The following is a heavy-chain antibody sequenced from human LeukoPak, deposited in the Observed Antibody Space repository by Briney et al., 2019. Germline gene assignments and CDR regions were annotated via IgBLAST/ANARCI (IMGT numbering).Heavy chain of an antibody. J-gene: IGHJ4*02. CDR1: GGSISSYY. V-gene: IGHV4-59*12. CDR2: VYYSGIT. Sequence: SETLSLTCTVSGGSISSYYWSWIRQPPGKGLEWVGYVYYSGITNYNPSLKSRVTISLDMSKNQISLKLSSVTAADTAVYYCAREGVYYDILAAYYGPYYFDFWGQGTLVTVYS. D-gene: IGHD3-9*01. CDR3: AREGVYYDILAAYYGPYYFDF.